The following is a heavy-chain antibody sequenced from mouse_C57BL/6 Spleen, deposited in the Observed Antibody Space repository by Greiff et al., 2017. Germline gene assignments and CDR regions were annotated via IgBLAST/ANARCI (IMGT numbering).Heavy chain of an antibody. D-gene: IGHD1-1*01. V-gene: IGHV1-55*01. CDR3: ARNYYGNWYFDV. Sequence: LQQPGAELVKPGASVKMSCKASGYTFTSYWITWVKQRPGQGLEWIGDIYPGSGSTNYNEKFKSKATLTVDTSSSTAYLQLSSLTSEDSAVYYCARNYYGNWYFDVWGTGTTVTVSS. J-gene: IGHJ1*03. CDR2: IYPGSGST. CDR1: GYTFTSYW.